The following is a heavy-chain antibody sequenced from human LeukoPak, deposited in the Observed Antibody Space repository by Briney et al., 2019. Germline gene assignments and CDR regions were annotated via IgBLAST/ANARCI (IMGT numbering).Heavy chain of an antibody. Sequence: VASVKVSCKASGGTFSSYAISWVRQAPGQGLEWMGGIIPIFGTANYAQKFQGRVTITADESTSTAYMELSSLRSEDTAVYYCARDKYLQGGHYYKYGMDVWGRGTTVIVSS. CDR3: ARDKYLQGGHYYKYGMDV. CDR1: GGTFSSYA. D-gene: IGHD2-2*02. CDR2: IIPIFGTA. J-gene: IGHJ6*02. V-gene: IGHV1-69*01.